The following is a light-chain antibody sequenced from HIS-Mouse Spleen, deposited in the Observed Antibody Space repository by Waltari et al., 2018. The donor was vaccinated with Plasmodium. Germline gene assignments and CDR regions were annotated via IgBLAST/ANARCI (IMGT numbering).Light chain of an antibody. CDR1: QSISNY. Sequence: DIQMTQSPSSLSASVGARVTITCRASQSISNYLNWYQQKPGKAPKFLIYAASTVQSGVPSRFSGSGSGTDFTLTISSLQPEDFATYYCQQSYSTWTFGQGTKVEIK. J-gene: IGKJ1*01. V-gene: IGKV1-39*01. CDR3: QQSYSTWT. CDR2: AAS.